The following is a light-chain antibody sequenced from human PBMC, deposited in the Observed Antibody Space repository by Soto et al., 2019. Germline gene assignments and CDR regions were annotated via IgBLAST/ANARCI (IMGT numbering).Light chain of an antibody. Sequence: QMTQSPSTVSASVGDSVTITCRASQSVNTWLAWYQLKPGKAPSLLIYKASIVESGVPSRFSGSGSGTELTLTISGLQTDDIATYCCHRDDHCPTLAQGT. V-gene: IGKV1-5*03. CDR1: QSVNTW. CDR3: HRDDHCPT. J-gene: IGKJ1*01. CDR2: KAS.